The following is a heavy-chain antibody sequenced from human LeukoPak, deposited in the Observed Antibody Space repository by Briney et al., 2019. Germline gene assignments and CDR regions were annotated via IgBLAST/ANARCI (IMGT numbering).Heavy chain of an antibody. CDR1: GGSISSYY. CDR2: IYYSGST. D-gene: IGHD3-22*01. Sequence: SETLSLTCTVSGGSISSYYWSWIRQPPGKGLEWIGYIYYSGSTNYNPSLKSRVTISVDTSKNQFSLKLSSVTAADTAVYYCARKLRGSRIVVITTPWFDPWGQGTLVTVSS. J-gene: IGHJ5*02. CDR3: ARKLRGSRIVVITTPWFDP. V-gene: IGHV4-59*08.